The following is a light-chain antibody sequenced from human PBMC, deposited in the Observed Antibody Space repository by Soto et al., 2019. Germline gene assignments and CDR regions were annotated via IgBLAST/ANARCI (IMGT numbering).Light chain of an antibody. CDR2: DAS. CDR3: QQYNSYPWT. J-gene: IGKJ1*01. Sequence: DIQMTQSPSSLSASVWDRVTVTFRASQNMDTWLAWYQQKSGKAPKLLIYDASSLESGVPSRFSGSGSGTEFTLTITSLQPDDFATYYCQQYNSYPWTFGQGTKVDIK. CDR1: QNMDTW. V-gene: IGKV1-5*01.